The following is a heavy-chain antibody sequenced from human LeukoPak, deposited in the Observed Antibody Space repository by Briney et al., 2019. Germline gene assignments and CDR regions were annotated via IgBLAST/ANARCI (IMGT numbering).Heavy chain of an antibody. CDR3: AREDYDRSIPI. Sequence: PGGSLRLSCAASAFNVSSNYMSWVRQAPGKGLEWVSVIYSGGSTYYADSVKGRFTISRDKSKNTLYLQMNSLRAEDTAVYYCAREDYDRSIPIWGQGTMVTVSS. V-gene: IGHV3-53*01. D-gene: IGHD3-22*01. CDR1: AFNVSSNY. CDR2: IYSGGST. J-gene: IGHJ3*02.